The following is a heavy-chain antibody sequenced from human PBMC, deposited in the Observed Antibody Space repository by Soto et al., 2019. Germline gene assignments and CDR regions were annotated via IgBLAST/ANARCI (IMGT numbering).Heavy chain of an antibody. V-gene: IGHV3-21*01. J-gene: IGHJ4*02. D-gene: IGHD3-10*01. CDR2: ISSSSSYI. Sequence: GGSLRLSCAASGFTFSSYSMNWVRQAPGKGLEWVSSISSSSSYIYYADSVKGRFTISRDNAKNSLYLQMNSLRAEDTAVYYCARALGVRGVIPDYFDDWGQGTLVTVSS. CDR3: ARALGVRGVIPDYFDD. CDR1: GFTFSSYS.